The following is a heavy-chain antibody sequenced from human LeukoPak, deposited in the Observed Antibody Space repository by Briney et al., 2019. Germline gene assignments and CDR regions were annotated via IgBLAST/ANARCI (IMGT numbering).Heavy chain of an antibody. V-gene: IGHV3-48*03. D-gene: IGHD3-22*01. J-gene: IGHJ4*02. CDR3: ARGQYYDSMGDY. CDR2: ISSSGSTI. CDR1: GFTFSSYE. Sequence: PGGSLRLSCAASGFTFSSYEMNWVRQAPGKGLEWVSYISSSGSTIYYADSVKGRFTISRDNAKNSLYLQMNSLRAEDTAVYYCARGQYYDSMGDYWGQGTLVTVSS.